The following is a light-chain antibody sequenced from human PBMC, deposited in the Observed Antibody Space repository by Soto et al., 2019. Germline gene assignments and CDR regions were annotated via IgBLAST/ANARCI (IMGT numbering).Light chain of an antibody. CDR1: SSDIGVYNY. V-gene: IGLV2-14*01. CDR2: EVN. Sequence: QSVLTQPASVSGSPGQSITFSCTGTSSDIGVYNYVSWYQQHPGKAPKLMIYEVNNRPSGVSNRFSGSKSGNTASLTISGLQAEDEADYYCSSYTTSNTYVFGTGTQVTLL. CDR3: SSYTTSNTYV. J-gene: IGLJ1*01.